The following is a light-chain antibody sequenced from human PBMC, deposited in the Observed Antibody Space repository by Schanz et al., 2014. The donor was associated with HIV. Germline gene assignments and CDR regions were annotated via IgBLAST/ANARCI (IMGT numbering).Light chain of an antibody. CDR2: ATS. Sequence: EIVLTQSPGSLSLSPGERATLSCGASPRLSSSYLAWYQQKRDQPPRLVIYATSTRAAGIPDRFSGTGSGTEFTLTINRLEPEDFAVYYCQHYGGSFGPGTKVDSK. V-gene: IGKV3-20*01. J-gene: IGKJ3*01. CDR1: PRLSSSY. CDR3: QHYGGS.